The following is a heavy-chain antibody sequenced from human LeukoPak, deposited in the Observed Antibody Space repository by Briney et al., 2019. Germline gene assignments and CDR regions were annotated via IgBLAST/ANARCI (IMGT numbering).Heavy chain of an antibody. CDR1: GFTFSSYW. V-gene: IGHV3-48*01. J-gene: IGHJ6*02. CDR2: ISSGSSSR. CDR3: ARLRYYAVDV. Sequence: GGSLRLSCAASGFTFSSYWMTWVRQAPGKGLEWVSYISSGSSSRYYADSVKGRFTISRDNAKNSLYLQMNSLRAEDTAVYFCARLRYYAVDVWGQGTTVIVSS.